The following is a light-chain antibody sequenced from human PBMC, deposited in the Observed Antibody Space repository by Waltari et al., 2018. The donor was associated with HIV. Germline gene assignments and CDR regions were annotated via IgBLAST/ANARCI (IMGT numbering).Light chain of an antibody. J-gene: IGLJ3*02. CDR3: AAWDDSLNGWV. V-gene: IGLV1-44*01. CDR2: SNN. Sequence: QSVLTQPPSASGTPGQRVTISCSGSSSNIGSNTVNWYQQLPGTAPKLLIYSNNQRPSGVPDRFSRSKSGTSVSLAISGLQSEDDTDYYCAAWDDSLNGWVFGGGTKLTVL. CDR1: SSNIGSNT.